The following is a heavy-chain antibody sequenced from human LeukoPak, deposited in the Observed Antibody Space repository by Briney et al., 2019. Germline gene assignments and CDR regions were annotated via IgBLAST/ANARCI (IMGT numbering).Heavy chain of an antibody. V-gene: IGHV4-59*08. CDR2: IHYSGST. CDR3: ASLTSEGWYFDL. D-gene: IGHD1-14*01. CDR1: GGSISSSY. Sequence: TSETLSLTCTVSGGSISSSYWSWIRQPPGKGLEWIGYIHYSGSTNYNPSLKSRATISVDTSKAHFSLKLSSATAADTAVYYCASLTSEGWYFDLWGRGTLVTVSS. J-gene: IGHJ2*01.